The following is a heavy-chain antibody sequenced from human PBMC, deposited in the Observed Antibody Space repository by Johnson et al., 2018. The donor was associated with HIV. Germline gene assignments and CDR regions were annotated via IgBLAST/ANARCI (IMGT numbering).Heavy chain of an antibody. V-gene: IGHV3-30*02. CDR3: AKDSSFSYYYSDAFDI. Sequence: QVQLVESGGGVVQPGRSLRLSCAASGFTFSSYGMHWVRQAPCKGLEWVAFIRYDGSNKYYADSVKGRFTISRDNSKNTLYLQMNSLRAEDTAVYYCAKDSSFSYYYSDAFDIWGQGTMVTVSS. D-gene: IGHD3-10*01. J-gene: IGHJ3*02. CDR2: IRYDGSNK. CDR1: GFTFSSYG.